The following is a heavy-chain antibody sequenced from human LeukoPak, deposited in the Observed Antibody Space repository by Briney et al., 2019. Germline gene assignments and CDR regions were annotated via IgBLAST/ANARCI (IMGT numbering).Heavy chain of an antibody. CDR3: AKAFPRFVRGRSTSEFDP. CDR2: ISGSGGST. CDR1: GFTFSSYA. Sequence: QPGGSLRLSCAASGFTFSSYAMSWVRQAPGKGLEWVSAISGSGGSTYYADSVKGRFTISRDNSKNTLYLQMNSLRAEDTAVYYCAKAFPRFVRGRSTSEFDPWGQGTLVTVSS. V-gene: IGHV3-23*01. J-gene: IGHJ5*02. D-gene: IGHD3-10*01.